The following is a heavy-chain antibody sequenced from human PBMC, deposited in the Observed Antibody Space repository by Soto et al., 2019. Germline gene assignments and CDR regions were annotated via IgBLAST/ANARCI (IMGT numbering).Heavy chain of an antibody. CDR2: IVGSGGNI. CDR3: AHERGISSLYYCDGVDV. Sequence: EVQLLESGGGLVQPGGSLRLSCAASGFTFSSYAMSWVRQAPGKGLEWVSSIVGSGGNIHYADSVKGRFTISRDNSKNTLDLQMNSLRAEDTAVYYCAHERGISSLYYCDGVDVGGEWTTFPVCS. J-gene: IGHJ6*04. V-gene: IGHV3-23*01. CDR1: GFTFSSYA. D-gene: IGHD2-15*01.